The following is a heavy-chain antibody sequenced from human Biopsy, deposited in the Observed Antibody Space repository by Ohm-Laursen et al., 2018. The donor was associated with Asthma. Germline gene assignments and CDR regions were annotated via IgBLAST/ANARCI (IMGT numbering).Heavy chain of an antibody. D-gene: IGHD3-22*01. CDR2: IYSSGTS. Sequence: SLRLSCAASGFTFGDYWMSWVRQVPGKGLEWVSVIYSSGTSHTADSVRGRFTISRDYSKNTLYLQMHSLRAEDTAVYYCARGDSSNWSHYYFDYWGQGTLVTVSS. V-gene: IGHV3-23*05. J-gene: IGHJ4*02. CDR3: ARGDSSNWSHYYFDY. CDR1: GFTFGDYW.